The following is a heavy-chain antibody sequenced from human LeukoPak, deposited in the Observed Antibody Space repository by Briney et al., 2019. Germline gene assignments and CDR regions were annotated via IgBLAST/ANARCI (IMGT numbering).Heavy chain of an antibody. V-gene: IGHV3-48*04. CDR1: GFTFTGHN. CDR3: AKPFDAARNYGGVYDY. J-gene: IGHJ4*02. Sequence: GGSLRLSCAASGFTFTGHNMNWVRQAPGKGLEWISFVSISSGTIYYADSVKGRFSISRDNAKSSLDLQMNSLRAEDTAVYYCAKPFDAARNYGGVYDYWGQGTLVTVSS. CDR2: VSISSGTI. D-gene: IGHD4-11*01.